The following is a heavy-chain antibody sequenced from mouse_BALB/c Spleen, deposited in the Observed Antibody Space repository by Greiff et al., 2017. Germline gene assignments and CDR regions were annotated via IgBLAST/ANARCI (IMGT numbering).Heavy chain of an antibody. CDR2: ISSGGSYT. CDR3: ARGNGNYFAWFAY. J-gene: IGHJ3*01. Sequence: EVKVVESGGDLVKPGGSLKLSCAASGFTFSSYGMSWVRQTPDKRLEWVATISSGGSYTYYPDSVKGRFTISRDNAKNTLYLQMSSLKSEDTAMYYCARGNGNYFAWFAYWGQGTLVTVSA. CDR1: GFTFSSYG. D-gene: IGHD2-1*01. V-gene: IGHV5-6*01.